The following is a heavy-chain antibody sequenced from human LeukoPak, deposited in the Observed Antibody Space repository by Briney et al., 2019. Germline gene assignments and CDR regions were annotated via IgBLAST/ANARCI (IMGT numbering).Heavy chain of an antibody. Sequence: GGCLRLSCAASGFTFTDYYMTWVRQAPGKGLVWVSYLSSSSGNTDYADSVKGRFAISRDNAKNSVYLQMHSLRAEDTGVYYCARAINGLRGGMDVWGQGTTVTVSS. D-gene: IGHD2-8*01. V-gene: IGHV3-11*06. J-gene: IGHJ6*02. CDR3: ARAINGLRGGMDV. CDR2: LSSSSGNT. CDR1: GFTFTDYY.